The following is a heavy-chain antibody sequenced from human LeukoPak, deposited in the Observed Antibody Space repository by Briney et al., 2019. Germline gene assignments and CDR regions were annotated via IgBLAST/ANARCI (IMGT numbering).Heavy chain of an antibody. Sequence: PSETLSLTCTVSGGSISSHYWSWIRQPPGKGLEWIGYIYYSGSTNYNPSLKSRVTISVDTSKNRFSLKLSSVTAADTAVYYCARGVPFDPWGQGTLVTVSS. CDR2: IYYSGST. CDR1: GGSISSHY. D-gene: IGHD2-2*01. V-gene: IGHV4-59*11. J-gene: IGHJ5*02. CDR3: ARGVPFDP.